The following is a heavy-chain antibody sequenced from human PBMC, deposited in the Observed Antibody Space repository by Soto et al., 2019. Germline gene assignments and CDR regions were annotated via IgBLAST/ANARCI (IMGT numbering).Heavy chain of an antibody. CDR2: ISGSGGST. Sequence: EVQLLESGGGLVQPGGSLRLSCAASGFTFSSYAMSWVRQAPGKGLEWVSAISGSGGSTYYADSVKGRFTISRDNSKNTLYLEMNSLRAEDTAVYYCAKGKIVVVVAVTQYYFDYWGQGTLVTVSS. J-gene: IGHJ4*02. CDR1: GFTFSSYA. V-gene: IGHV3-23*01. CDR3: AKGKIVVVVAVTQYYFDY. D-gene: IGHD2-15*01.